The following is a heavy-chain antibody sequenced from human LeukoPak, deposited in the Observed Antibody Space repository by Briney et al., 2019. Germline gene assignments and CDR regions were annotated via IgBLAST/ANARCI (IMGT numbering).Heavy chain of an antibody. CDR3: AKDRQPFWSGYYYFDY. CDR1: GFTFSSYG. Sequence: GRSLRLSCAASGFTFSSYGMHWVRQAPGKGLEWVAVISYDGSNKYYADPVKGRFTISRDNSKNTLYLQMNSLRAEDTAVYYCAKDRQPFWSGYYYFDYWGLGTLVTVSS. V-gene: IGHV3-30*18. CDR2: ISYDGSNK. D-gene: IGHD3-3*02. J-gene: IGHJ4*02.